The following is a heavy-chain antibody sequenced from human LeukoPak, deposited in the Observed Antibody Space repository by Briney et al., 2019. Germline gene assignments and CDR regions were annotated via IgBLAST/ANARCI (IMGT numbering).Heavy chain of an antibody. CDR2: ISAYNGNT. CDR3: ARDAAVVTAILDAFDI. D-gene: IGHD2-21*02. Sequence: SVKVSCKASGYTFTSYGISWVRQAPGQGLGWMGWISAYNGNTNYAQKLQGRVTMTTDTSTSTAYMELKSLRSDDTAVYYCARDAAVVTAILDAFDIWGQGTMVTVSS. V-gene: IGHV1-18*01. CDR1: GYTFTSYG. J-gene: IGHJ3*02.